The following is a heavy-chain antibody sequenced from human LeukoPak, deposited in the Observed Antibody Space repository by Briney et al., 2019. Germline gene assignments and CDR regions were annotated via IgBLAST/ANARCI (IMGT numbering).Heavy chain of an antibody. V-gene: IGHV3-53*01. D-gene: IGHD4-23*01. Sequence: PGGSLRLSCAASGSTVSSNYMNWVRQAPGKGLEWVSVIYSGGSTYYADSVKGRFTISRDNSKNTLFLQMNSLRAEDTAEYYCARGDDYGGAWYYFDYWGQGTLVTVSS. J-gene: IGHJ4*02. CDR3: ARGDDYGGAWYYFDY. CDR2: IYSGGST. CDR1: GSTVSSNY.